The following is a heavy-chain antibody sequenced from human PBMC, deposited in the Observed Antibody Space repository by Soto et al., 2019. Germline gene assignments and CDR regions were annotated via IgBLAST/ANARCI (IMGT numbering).Heavy chain of an antibody. CDR1: GGSVSSGSYY. CDR3: ARDRVYVTMVRGVIPYYYGMDV. V-gene: IGHV4-61*01. Sequence: SETLSLTCTVSGGSVSSGSYYWSWIRQPPGKGLEWIGYIYYSGSTNYNPSLKSRVTISVDTSKNQFSLKLSSVTAADTAVYYCARDRVYVTMVRGVIPYYYGMDVWGQGTTVTAP. CDR2: IYYSGST. D-gene: IGHD3-10*01. J-gene: IGHJ6*02.